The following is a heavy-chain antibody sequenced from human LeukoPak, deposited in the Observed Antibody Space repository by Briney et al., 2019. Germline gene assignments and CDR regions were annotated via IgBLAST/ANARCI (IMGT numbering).Heavy chain of an antibody. J-gene: IGHJ5*02. Sequence: SETLSLTCAVYGGSFSGYYWSWIRQPAGKGLEWTGEINHSGSTNYNPSLKSRVTISVDTSKNQFSLKLSSVTAADTAVYYCARGFLTGYWAANWFDPWGQGTLVTVSS. CDR3: ARGFLTGYWAANWFDP. V-gene: IGHV4-34*01. CDR2: INHSGST. D-gene: IGHD3-9*01. CDR1: GGSFSGYY.